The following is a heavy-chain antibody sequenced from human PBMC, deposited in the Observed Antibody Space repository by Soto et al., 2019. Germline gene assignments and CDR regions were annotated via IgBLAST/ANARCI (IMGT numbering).Heavy chain of an antibody. CDR3: ARDGGLRYFDWLQTIRPYGMDV. Sequence: PGGSLRLSCAASGFTFSSYSMNWVRQAPGKGLEWVSSISSSSSYIYYADSVKGRFTISRDNAKNSLYLQMNSLRADDTAVYYCARDGGLRYFDWLQTIRPYGMDVWGQGTTVTVSS. D-gene: IGHD3-9*01. CDR2: ISSSSSYI. V-gene: IGHV3-21*01. J-gene: IGHJ6*02. CDR1: GFTFSSYS.